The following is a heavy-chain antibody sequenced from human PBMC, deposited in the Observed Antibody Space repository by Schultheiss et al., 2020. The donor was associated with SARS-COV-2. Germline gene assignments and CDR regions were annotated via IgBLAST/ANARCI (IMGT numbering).Heavy chain of an antibody. Sequence: SETLSLTCAVSGASVSIGSYFWSWVRQSPGKGLEWIGNIFYSGITNYNPSLKSRVTISVDTSKNQFSLKLSSVTAADTAVYYCARGRSVTIFGVVIMPLLWFDPWGQGTLVTVSS. CDR2: IFYSGIT. V-gene: IGHV4-61*01. J-gene: IGHJ5*02. D-gene: IGHD3-3*01. CDR3: ARGRSVTIFGVVIMPLLWFDP. CDR1: GASVSIGSYF.